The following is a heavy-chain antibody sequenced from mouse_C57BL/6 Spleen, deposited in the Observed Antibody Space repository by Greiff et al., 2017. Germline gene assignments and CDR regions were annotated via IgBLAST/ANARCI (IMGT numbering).Heavy chain of an antibody. CDR1: GYTFTDHT. Sequence: VQVVESDAELVKPGASVKISCTVSGYTFTDHTIHWMKQRPEQGLEWIGYIYPRDGSTKYNEKFKGKATFTADKSSSTAYMQLNSLTSEDSAVYFCARGNSYWDFDYWGQGTTLTVSS. J-gene: IGHJ2*01. CDR2: IYPRDGST. D-gene: IGHD2-10*01. V-gene: IGHV1-78*01. CDR3: ARGNSYWDFDY.